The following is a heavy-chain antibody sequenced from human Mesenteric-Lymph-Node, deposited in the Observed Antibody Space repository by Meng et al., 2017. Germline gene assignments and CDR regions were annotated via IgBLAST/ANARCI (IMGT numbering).Heavy chain of an antibody. CDR2: INAGNGNT. Sequence: QVQLVQSGAEVKKPGASVKVSCKASGYTFTSYAMHWVRQAPGQRLEWMGWINAGNGNTKYSQKFQGRVTITRDTSASTAYMELSSLRSEDTAVYYCARDDCTNGVCFRANYYYYYGMDVWGQGTTVTAP. D-gene: IGHD2-8*01. CDR1: GYTFTSYA. V-gene: IGHV1-3*01. J-gene: IGHJ6*02. CDR3: ARDDCTNGVCFRANYYYYYGMDV.